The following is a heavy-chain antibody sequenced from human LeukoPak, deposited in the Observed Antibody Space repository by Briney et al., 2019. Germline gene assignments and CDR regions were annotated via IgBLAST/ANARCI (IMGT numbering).Heavy chain of an antibody. D-gene: IGHD5-18*01. CDR2: ISDTGGGT. CDR3: AKDSGYGVNTGGAFDI. J-gene: IGHJ3*02. CDR1: GFTFSNYA. V-gene: IGHV3-23*01. Sequence: HPGGSLRLSCGVSGFTFSNYAMSWVRQAPGKGLEWVSSISDTGGGTYYADSVKGRFTVSRGNSKSTLFLQMNSLRAADTAEYYCAKDSGYGVNTGGAFDIWGQGTLVTVSS.